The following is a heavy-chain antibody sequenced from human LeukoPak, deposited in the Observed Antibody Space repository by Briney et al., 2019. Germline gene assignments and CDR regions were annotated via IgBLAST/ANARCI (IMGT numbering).Heavy chain of an antibody. CDR1: GFNFVNYA. Sequence: GGSLRLSCAASGFNFVNYAMHWVRQAPGKGLDWVALISYDGSFQSYADSVKGRFTISRDSSTNTVSLQMDSLRDEDTAMYYCAREIRGYYAAYWGQGILVTVSS. CDR2: ISYDGSFQ. CDR3: AREIRGYYAAY. V-gene: IGHV3-30*04. D-gene: IGHD3-3*01. J-gene: IGHJ4*02.